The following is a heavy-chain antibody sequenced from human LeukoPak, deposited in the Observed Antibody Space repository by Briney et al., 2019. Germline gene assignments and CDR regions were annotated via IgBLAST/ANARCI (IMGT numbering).Heavy chain of an antibody. CDR2: INHSGST. V-gene: IGHV4-34*01. J-gene: IGHJ4*02. CDR1: GGSFSGYY. Sequence: PSETLSLTCAVYGGSFSGYYWSWIRQPPGKGLEWIGEINHSGSTNYNPSLKSRVTMSVDTSKNQFSLKLSSVTAADTAVYYCARERRSSSWPFDYWGQGTLVTVSS. CDR3: ARERRSSSWPFDY. D-gene: IGHD6-13*01.